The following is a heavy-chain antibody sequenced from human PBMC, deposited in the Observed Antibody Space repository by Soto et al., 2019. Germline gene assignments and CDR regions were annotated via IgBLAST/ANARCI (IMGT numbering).Heavy chain of an antibody. Sequence: ASVKVSCKASGYTFTGYYMHWVRQAPGQGLEWMGWINPNSGGTNYAQKFQGWVTMTRDTSISTAYMELSRLRSDDTAVYYCARATLVCTNGVCYGGYYFDYWGQGTLVTVSS. D-gene: IGHD2-8*01. V-gene: IGHV1-2*04. J-gene: IGHJ4*02. CDR3: ARATLVCTNGVCYGGYYFDY. CDR2: INPNSGGT. CDR1: GYTFTGYY.